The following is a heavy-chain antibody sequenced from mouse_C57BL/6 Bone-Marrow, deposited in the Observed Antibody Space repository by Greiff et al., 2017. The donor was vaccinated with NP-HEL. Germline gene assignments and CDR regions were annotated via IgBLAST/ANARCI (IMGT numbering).Heavy chain of an antibody. Sequence: QVQLQQPGAELVKPGASVKMSCKASDYTFTSYWITWVKQRPGQGLEWIGDIYPGSGSTNYNEKFKSKATLTVDTSSSTAYMQLSSLTSEDSAVYYCARRYYYGSSLFDYWGQGTTLTVSS. CDR2: IYPGSGST. V-gene: IGHV1-55*01. CDR3: ARRYYYGSSLFDY. CDR1: DYTFTSYW. D-gene: IGHD1-1*01. J-gene: IGHJ2*01.